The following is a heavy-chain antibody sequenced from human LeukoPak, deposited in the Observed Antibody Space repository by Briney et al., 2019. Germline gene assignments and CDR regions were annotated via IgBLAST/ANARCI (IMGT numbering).Heavy chain of an antibody. V-gene: IGHV3-30*04. CDR1: GFTFSSYA. CDR3: AGAVSKEYYFDY. D-gene: IGHD2-8*01. Sequence: GGSLRLSCAASGFTFSSYAMHWVRQAPGKGLEWVAVISYDGSNKYYADSVKGRFTISRDNSKNTLYLQMNSLRAEDTAVYYCAGAVSKEYYFDYWGQGTLVTVSS. CDR2: ISYDGSNK. J-gene: IGHJ4*02.